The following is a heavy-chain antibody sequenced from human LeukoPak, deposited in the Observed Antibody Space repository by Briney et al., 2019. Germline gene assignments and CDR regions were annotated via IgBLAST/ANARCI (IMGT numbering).Heavy chain of an antibody. V-gene: IGHV3-7*01. J-gene: IGHJ5*02. CDR3: ARDLLDFWSGYFWFDP. D-gene: IGHD3-3*01. CDR1: GFTFSSYW. CDR2: IKQDGSEK. Sequence: GGSLRLSCAASGFTFSSYWMSWVRQAPGKGLEWVANIKQDGSEKYYVDSVKGRFTISRDNAKHSLYLQMNSLRAEDTAVYYCARDLLDFWSGYFWFDPWGQGTLVTVSS.